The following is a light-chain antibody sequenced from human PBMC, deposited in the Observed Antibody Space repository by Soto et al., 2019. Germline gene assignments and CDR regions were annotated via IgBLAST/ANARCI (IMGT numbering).Light chain of an antibody. CDR3: CSYAGSSTFYV. CDR1: SSDVGSYNL. V-gene: IGLV2-23*01. CDR2: EGS. Sequence: QSVLTQPASVSGSPGQSITISCTGTSSDVGSYNLVSRYQQHPGKAPKLMIYEGSKRPSGVSNRFSGSKSGNTASLTISGLQAEDEADYYCCSYAGSSTFYVFGTGTKLTVL. J-gene: IGLJ1*01.